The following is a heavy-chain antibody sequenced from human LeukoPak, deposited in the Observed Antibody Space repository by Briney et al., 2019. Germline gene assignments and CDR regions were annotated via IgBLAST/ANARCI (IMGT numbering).Heavy chain of an antibody. CDR1: GGTFSSYA. CDR2: IIPIFGTA. V-gene: IGHV1-69*05. CDR3: ARDGGSDAFDI. Sequence: GASVKVSCKASGGTFSSYAISWVRQAPGQGLEWMGGIIPIFGTANYAQKFQGRVTMTRDTSTSTVYMELSSLRSEDTAVYYCARDGGSDAFDIWGQGTMVTVSS. J-gene: IGHJ3*02.